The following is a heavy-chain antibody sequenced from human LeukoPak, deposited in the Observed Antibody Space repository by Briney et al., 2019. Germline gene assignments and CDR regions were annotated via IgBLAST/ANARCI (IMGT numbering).Heavy chain of an antibody. V-gene: IGHV4-59*08. CDR3: ARLPQWADGMDF. Sequence: SETLFLICTVSGDSSNNYYWIWTGQRPAKGLVWFGYISNSGSTYYNPSLKSRVTMSVDTFKNQFSLKLSSVTAADTAVYFCARLPQWADGMDFWGQGTTVTVSS. CDR2: ISNSGST. D-gene: IGHD1-26*01. CDR1: GDSSNNYY. J-gene: IGHJ6*02.